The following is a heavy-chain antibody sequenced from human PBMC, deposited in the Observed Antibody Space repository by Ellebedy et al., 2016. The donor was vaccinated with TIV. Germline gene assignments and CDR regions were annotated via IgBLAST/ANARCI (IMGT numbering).Heavy chain of an antibody. D-gene: IGHD1-14*01. J-gene: IGHJ4*02. CDR2: IYYSGST. CDR1: GGSISTTDYY. Sequence: SETLSLXXTVSGGSISTTDYYWSWIRQHPGKGLEWIGYIYYSGSTYYAPSLESRVSISVDTSKNQFSLKLSSVTAADTAVYYCARAGLITGNDYWGQGTPVTVSS. V-gene: IGHV4-31*03. CDR3: ARAGLITGNDY.